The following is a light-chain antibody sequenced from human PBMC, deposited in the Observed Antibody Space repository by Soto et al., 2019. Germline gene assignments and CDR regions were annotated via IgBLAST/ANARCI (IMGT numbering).Light chain of an antibody. CDR2: GAS. V-gene: IGKV3-15*01. CDR3: QQYNNWPPLT. Sequence: EIVMTQSPATLSVSPGERVTLSCRASQSVSSDLAWYQQKPGQAPRLLIYGASTRAAGIPARFSGSGSGADFTLTISRLQSEDFAVYYCQQYNNWPPLTFGQGTRLEIK. J-gene: IGKJ5*01. CDR1: QSVSSD.